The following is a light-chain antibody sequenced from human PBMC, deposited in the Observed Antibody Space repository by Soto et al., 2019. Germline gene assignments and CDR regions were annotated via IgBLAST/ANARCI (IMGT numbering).Light chain of an antibody. CDR3: QLYNRYSS. CDR1: QSISSW. J-gene: IGKJ1*01. Sequence: DIQMTQSPSTLSASVGDRVTITCRASQSISSWLAWYQQKPGKAPKLLIYDASSLESGAPSRFSGSGSGTEFTLTVSSLQPDDFATYYCQLYNRYSSFCQWTKVEIK. V-gene: IGKV1-5*01. CDR2: DAS.